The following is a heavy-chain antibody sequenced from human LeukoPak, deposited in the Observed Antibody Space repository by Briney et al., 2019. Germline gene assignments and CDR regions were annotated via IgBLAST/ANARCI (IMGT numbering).Heavy chain of an antibody. D-gene: IGHD3-3*01. CDR3: ARGGPGFWSGTFDY. V-gene: IGHV4-59*01. CDR2: IPYSGNT. CDR1: GDSMSSYY. J-gene: IGHJ4*01. Sequence: SETLSLTCTISGDSMSSYYWSWIRQPPGKGLEWIGYIPYSGNTDYNPSLKSRVTISVGASKIWFSLRLSSVTAADTAVYYCARGGPGFWSGTFDYWGQGTLVTVSS.